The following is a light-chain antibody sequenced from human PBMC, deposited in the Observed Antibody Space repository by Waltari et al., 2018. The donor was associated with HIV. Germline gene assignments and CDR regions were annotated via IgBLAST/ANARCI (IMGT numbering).Light chain of an antibody. CDR3: QQANSLPLT. CDR2: AAS. Sequence: DIQLTQSPSSVSASVGDTVTVTCRASQDISNSLAWYRQKPRKAPELLIFAASTLQSGVSSRFSGRGSGTIFTLTINTLQTEDFATYYCQQANSLPLTFGGGTKVAI. CDR1: QDISNS. J-gene: IGKJ4*01. V-gene: IGKV1-12*01.